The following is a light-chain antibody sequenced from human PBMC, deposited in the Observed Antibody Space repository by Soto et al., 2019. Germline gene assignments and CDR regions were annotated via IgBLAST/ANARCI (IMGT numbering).Light chain of an antibody. V-gene: IGKV3-20*01. J-gene: IGKJ1*01. Sequence: EIVLTQSPGTLSVSPGERATLSCRASQSVSSNYLAWYQQKPGQAPSLLIFGASSRATGIPDRFSGSGSGTDFTLTISGLEPEDFAVYYCQQYGSSPGTFGQGTKVDI. CDR3: QQYGSSPGT. CDR2: GAS. CDR1: QSVSSNY.